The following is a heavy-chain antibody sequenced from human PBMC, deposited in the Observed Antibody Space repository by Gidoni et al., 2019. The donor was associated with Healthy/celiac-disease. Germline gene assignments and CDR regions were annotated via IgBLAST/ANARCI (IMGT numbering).Heavy chain of an antibody. V-gene: IGHV4-34*01. Sequence: QVQLQQWGAGLLKPSETLSLTCAVYGGFFSGYYWSWIRQPPGKGLEWIGEINHSGSTNYNPSLKSRVTISVDTSKNQFSLKLSSVTAADTAVYYCARLGDSRTYYYDSSGYASIWGQGTMVTVSS. J-gene: IGHJ3*02. D-gene: IGHD3-22*01. CDR3: ARLGDSRTYYYDSSGYASI. CDR2: INHSGST. CDR1: GGFFSGYY.